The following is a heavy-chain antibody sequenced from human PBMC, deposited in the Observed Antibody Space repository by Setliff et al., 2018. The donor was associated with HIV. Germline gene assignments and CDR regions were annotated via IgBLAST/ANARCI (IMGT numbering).Heavy chain of an antibody. V-gene: IGHV4-34*01. D-gene: IGHD3-16*01. Sequence: SETLSLTCAVYGGPFNVHNWNWVRQDHGKGLEWIGDINPTGSTNYSPSLESRVSISVDTSRSQFSLTVRSLTAADTAVYYCARGQFVSPGPRTHYMDLWSKGTSVTVPS. CDR1: GGPFNVHN. CDR2: INPTGST. CDR3: ARGQFVSPGPRTHYMDL. J-gene: IGHJ6*03.